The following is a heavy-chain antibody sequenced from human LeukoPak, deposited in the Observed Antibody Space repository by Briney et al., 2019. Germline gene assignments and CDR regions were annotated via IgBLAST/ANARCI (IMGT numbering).Heavy chain of an antibody. CDR2: IYYSGST. CDR3: ARDYGQLWSSYYFDY. D-gene: IGHD5-18*01. V-gene: IGHV4-39*07. Sequence: PSETLSLTCTVSGGSISSSSYYWGWIRQPPGKGLEWIGSIYYSGSTYYNPSLKSRVTISVDTSKNQFSLKLSSVTAADTAVYYCARDYGQLWSSYYFDYWGQGTLVTVSS. J-gene: IGHJ4*02. CDR1: GGSISSSSYY.